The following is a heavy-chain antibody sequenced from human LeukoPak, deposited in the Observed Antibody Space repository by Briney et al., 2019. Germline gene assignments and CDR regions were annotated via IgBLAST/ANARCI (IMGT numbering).Heavy chain of an antibody. D-gene: IGHD6-6*01. CDR3: ARPRDSSSQYYFDY. Sequence: GESLEISCKGSGYTFSSYWTGWVRQMPGKGLEWMGIIYPGDSDIRYSPSFQGQVTISADKSISTAYLQWSSLKASDTAMYYCARPRDSSSQYYFDYWGQGTLVTVSS. V-gene: IGHV5-51*01. CDR2: IYPGDSDI. CDR1: GYTFSSYW. J-gene: IGHJ4*02.